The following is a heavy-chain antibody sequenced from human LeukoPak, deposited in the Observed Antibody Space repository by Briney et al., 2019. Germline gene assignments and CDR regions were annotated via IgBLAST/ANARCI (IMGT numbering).Heavy chain of an antibody. V-gene: IGHV3-30*04. D-gene: IGHD6-13*01. CDR3: ARASRRYSSSWYFWFDP. CDR1: GFTFSSYA. J-gene: IGHJ5*02. Sequence: GGSLRLSCAASGFTFSSYAMHWVRQAPGKGLEWVAVISYDGSNKYYVDSVKGRFTISRDNSKNTLYLQMNSLRAEDTAVYYCARASRRYSSSWYFWFDPWGQGTLVTVSS. CDR2: ISYDGSNK.